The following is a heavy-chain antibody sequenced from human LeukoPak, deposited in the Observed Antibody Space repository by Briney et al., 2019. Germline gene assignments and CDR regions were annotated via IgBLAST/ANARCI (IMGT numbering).Heavy chain of an antibody. V-gene: IGHV3-74*01. CDR2: INSDGSST. CDR1: GFTFSSYW. J-gene: IGHJ5*02. CDR3: ARASSPGINWFDP. Sequence: GGSLRLSCAASGFTFSSYWMHWVRQAPGKGLVYVSRINSDGSSTNYADSVKGRFTISRDNAKNTLYLQMNSLRAEDTAVYYCARASSPGINWFDPWGQGTLVTVSS.